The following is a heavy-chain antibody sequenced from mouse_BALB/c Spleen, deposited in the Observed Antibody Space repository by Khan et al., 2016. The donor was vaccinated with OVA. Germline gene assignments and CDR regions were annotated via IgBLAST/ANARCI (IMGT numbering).Heavy chain of an antibody. CDR2: INTSSGYI. J-gene: IGHJ4*01. CDR1: GYSFTTYT. Sequence: AQLLQSAAELARPGASVKMSCKASGYSFTTYTINWVKQRPGQGLEWIGNINTSSGYIEYNQKFKDKITLTADMLSSTVYMQLSSLTSEESAVYNYASLRLRVDYWGQGTSVTVSS. D-gene: IGHD1-2*01. CDR3: ASLRLRVDY. V-gene: IGHV1-4*02.